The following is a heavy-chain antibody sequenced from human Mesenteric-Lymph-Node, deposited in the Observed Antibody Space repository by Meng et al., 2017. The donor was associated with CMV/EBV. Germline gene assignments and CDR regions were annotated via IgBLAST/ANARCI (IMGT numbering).Heavy chain of an antibody. CDR2: INPNNGGT. J-gene: IGHJ3*02. CDR3: ASGIRIDAFDI. D-gene: IGHD2/OR15-2a*01. V-gene: IGHV1-2*02. Sequence: ASVKVSCKASGYTFTGYYMHWVRQAPRQGLEWMGWINPNNGGTNYAQKFQGRVTMTRDTSISTAYMELSRLTSDDTAVYYCASGIRIDAFDIWGQGTMVTVSS. CDR1: GYTFTGYY.